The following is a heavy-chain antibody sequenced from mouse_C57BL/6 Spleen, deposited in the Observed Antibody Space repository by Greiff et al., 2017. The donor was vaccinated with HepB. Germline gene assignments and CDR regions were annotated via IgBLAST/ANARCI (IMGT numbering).Heavy chain of an antibody. Sequence: VQLQQSGAELARPGASVKLSCKASGYTFTSYGISWVKQRTGQGLEWIGEIYPRSGNTYYNEKFKGKATLTADKSSSTAYMELRSLTSEDSAVYFCARRLYYDYDFWYFDVWGTGTTVTVSS. D-gene: IGHD2-4*01. J-gene: IGHJ1*03. CDR3: ARRLYYDYDFWYFDV. V-gene: IGHV1-81*01. CDR2: IYPRSGNT. CDR1: GYTFTSYG.